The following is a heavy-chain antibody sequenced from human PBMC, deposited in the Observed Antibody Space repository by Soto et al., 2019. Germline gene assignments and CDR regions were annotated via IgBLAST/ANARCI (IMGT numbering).Heavy chain of an antibody. D-gene: IGHD1-26*01. CDR2: ISNDGSST. Sequence: GGSLRLSCAASGFTSSSYWIHWVRQAPGKGLVWVSRISNDGSSTNYADSVKGRFTISRDNAKNTVYLQMDSLRREDTAVYYCARAFPYTGSYNFDYWGQGSLVTVSS. CDR3: ARAFPYTGSYNFDY. J-gene: IGHJ4*02. CDR1: GFTSSSYW. V-gene: IGHV3-74*01.